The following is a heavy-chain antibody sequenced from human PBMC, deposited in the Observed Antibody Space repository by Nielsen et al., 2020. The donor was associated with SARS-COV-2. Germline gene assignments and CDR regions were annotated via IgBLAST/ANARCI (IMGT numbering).Heavy chain of an antibody. Sequence: GGYLRLSCAASGLIFSSSWMVWVRQAPGKGLEWVANINEDGSVVNYVDSVKGRFTISRDNAGKSLYLQMNSLRAEDTAVYYCARDAAYSRFDYWGQGTLVTVSS. CDR2: INEDGSVV. CDR3: ARDAAYSRFDY. V-gene: IGHV3-7*05. J-gene: IGHJ4*02. CDR1: GLIFSSSW. D-gene: IGHD4-11*01.